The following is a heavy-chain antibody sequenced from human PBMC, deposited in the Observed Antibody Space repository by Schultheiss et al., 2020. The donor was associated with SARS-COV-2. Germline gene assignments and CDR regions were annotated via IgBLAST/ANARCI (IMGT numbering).Heavy chain of an antibody. CDR3: ARTNGLTNFDY. Sequence: SETLSLTCAVYGGSFSGYYWSWIRQPPGKGLEWIGSIYYSGSTYYNPSLKSRVTISVDTSKNQFSLKLSSVTAADTAVYYCARTNGLTNFDYWGQGTLVTVSS. J-gene: IGHJ4*02. D-gene: IGHD2-8*01. V-gene: IGHV4-34*01. CDR1: GGSFSGYY. CDR2: IYYSGST.